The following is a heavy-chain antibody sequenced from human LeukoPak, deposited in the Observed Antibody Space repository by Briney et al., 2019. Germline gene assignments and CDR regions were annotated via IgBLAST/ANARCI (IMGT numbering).Heavy chain of an antibody. Sequence: PGGSLRLSCAASGFTFSSYGMHWVRQAPGKGLEWVAVISYDGSNKYYADSVKGRFTISRDNSKNTLYLQMNSLRAEDTAVYYCATLLFDPWGQGTLVTVSS. CDR3: ATLLFDP. CDR2: ISYDGSNK. D-gene: IGHD2/OR15-2a*01. J-gene: IGHJ5*02. CDR1: GFTFSSYG. V-gene: IGHV3-30*03.